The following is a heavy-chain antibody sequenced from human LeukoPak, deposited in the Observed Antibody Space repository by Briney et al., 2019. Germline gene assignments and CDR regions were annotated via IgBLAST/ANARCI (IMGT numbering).Heavy chain of an antibody. V-gene: IGHV1-3*01. D-gene: IGHD4-17*01. J-gene: IGHJ5*02. CDR3: ARGDGEYELDPGWFDP. Sequence: GASVKVSCKASGYTFTTYAIHWVRQAPGQRLEWMGWINAGNGNTKYSQKFQGRVTITRDTSASTAYMELSSLRSEDTAVYYCARGDGEYELDPGWFDPWGQGTLVTVSS. CDR1: GYTFTTYA. CDR2: INAGNGNT.